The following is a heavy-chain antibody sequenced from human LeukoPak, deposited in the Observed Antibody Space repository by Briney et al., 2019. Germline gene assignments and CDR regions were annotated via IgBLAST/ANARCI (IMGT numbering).Heavy chain of an antibody. CDR2: INHSGST. D-gene: IGHD3-22*01. CDR3: ARGHYYDSSGYSSFDI. CDR1: GGSFSGYY. V-gene: IGHV4-34*01. J-gene: IGHJ3*02. Sequence: PSETLSLTCAVYGGSFSGYYWSWIRQPPGKGLEWIGEINHSGSTNYNPSLKSRVTISVETSKNQFSLKLSSVTAADTAVYYCARGHYYDSSGYSSFDIWGQGTMVTVSS.